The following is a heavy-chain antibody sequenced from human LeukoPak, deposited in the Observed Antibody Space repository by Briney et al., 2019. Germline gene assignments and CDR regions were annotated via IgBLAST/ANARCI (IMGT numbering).Heavy chain of an antibody. CDR1: GFTFSSYS. CDR2: ISNSSSYI. D-gene: IGHD2-15*01. Sequence: GGSLRLSCAASGFTFSSYSMNWVRQAPGKGLEWVSSISNSSSYIYYADSVKGRFTISRDNAKNSLYLQMNSLRAEDTAVYYCAREACSGGSCYSGYWGQGTLVTVSS. J-gene: IGHJ4*02. V-gene: IGHV3-21*01. CDR3: AREACSGGSCYSGY.